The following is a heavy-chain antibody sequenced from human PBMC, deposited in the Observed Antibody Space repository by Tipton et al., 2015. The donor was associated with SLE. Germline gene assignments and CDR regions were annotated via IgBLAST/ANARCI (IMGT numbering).Heavy chain of an antibody. CDR2: IRTNANNYAT. J-gene: IGHJ5*02. V-gene: IGHV3-73*01. CDR3: AHNWNLGT. CDR1: GLTFSGYV. D-gene: IGHD1-1*01. Sequence: SLRLSCVTSGLTFSGYVIHWVRQASGKGLEWVGRIRTNANNYATTYAASVKGRFTISRDDSENTAYLQMNTLKTEDTAMYYCAHNWNLGTWGQGSLVTVSS.